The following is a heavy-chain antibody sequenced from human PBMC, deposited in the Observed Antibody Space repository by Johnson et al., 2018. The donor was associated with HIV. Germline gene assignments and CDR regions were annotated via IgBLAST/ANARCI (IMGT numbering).Heavy chain of an antibody. CDR1: GFMFSDYG. CDR2: INWNGGST. J-gene: IGHJ3*02. Sequence: VQLVESGGGLVKPGGSLRLSCEASGFMFSDYGMSWVRQAPGKGLEWVCGINWNGGSTSYADSVKGRFTISRDNAKTSLYLQMNSLRAEDTALYYCARDLTVAGIGHYAFDIWGQGTMATVSS. V-gene: IGHV3-20*04. CDR3: ARDLTVAGIGHYAFDI. D-gene: IGHD6-19*01.